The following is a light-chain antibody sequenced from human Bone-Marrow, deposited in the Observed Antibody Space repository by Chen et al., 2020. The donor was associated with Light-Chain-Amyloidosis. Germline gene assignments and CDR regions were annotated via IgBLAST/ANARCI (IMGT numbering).Light chain of an antibody. CDR1: SLRKYY. V-gene: IGLV3-19*01. CDR3: KSRDSSGDLLI. Sequence: SSELTQDPAVSVALGQTVRITCQGDSLRKYYASWYQQKPGQAPVLVIYAKNNRPSGIPDRFSGSSSGNTASLTITGTQAEDEDDYYCKSRDSSGDLLIFGGGTKLTVL. J-gene: IGLJ2*01. CDR2: AKN.